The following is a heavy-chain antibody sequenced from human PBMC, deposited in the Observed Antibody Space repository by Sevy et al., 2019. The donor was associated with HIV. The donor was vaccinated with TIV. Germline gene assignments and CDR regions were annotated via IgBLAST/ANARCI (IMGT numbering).Heavy chain of an antibody. CDR3: AREVGGFNWRPYYFDS. J-gene: IGHJ4*02. CDR1: GFNLTDYW. V-gene: IGHV3-7*01. Sequence: GGSLRLSCAASGFNLTDYWMSWVRQTPGKGLEWVATIKQDESEKYYVYSVKGRFAISRDNGKNSVSLQMNGLRVEDTALYYCAREVGGFNWRPYYFDSWGQGTLVTVSS. CDR2: IKQDESEK. D-gene: IGHD3-3*01.